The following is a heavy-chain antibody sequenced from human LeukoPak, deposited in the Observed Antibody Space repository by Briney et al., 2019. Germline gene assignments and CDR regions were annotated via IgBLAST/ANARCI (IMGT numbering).Heavy chain of an antibody. CDR2: IYSGGTT. CDR3: ARVDTVMAYYFDL. CDR1: EFTVSSNY. J-gene: IGHJ4*02. V-gene: IGHV3-53*04. D-gene: IGHD5-18*01. Sequence: GGALRLSCAASEFTVSSNYLSWVRQAPGEGLELVSTIYSGGTTYYADSVMGRFTISRHNSRNTLYLQMNSLRAEDTAVYYCARVDTVMAYYFDLWGQGTLVTVSS.